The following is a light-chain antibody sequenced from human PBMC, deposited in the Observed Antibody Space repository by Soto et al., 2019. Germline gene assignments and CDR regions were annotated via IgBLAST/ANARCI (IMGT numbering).Light chain of an antibody. J-gene: IGLJ3*02. CDR3: SSYGGSNNYWV. CDR1: SSDVGAYNF. Sequence: QSALTQPPSASGSPGQSVTISCTGTSSDVGAYNFVSWYQQHPGKAPKLMIYEVNKRPSGVPDRFSGSKTGNTASLSVSGLPAEDEADYYCSSYGGSNNYWVFGGGTQLTVL. V-gene: IGLV2-8*01. CDR2: EVN.